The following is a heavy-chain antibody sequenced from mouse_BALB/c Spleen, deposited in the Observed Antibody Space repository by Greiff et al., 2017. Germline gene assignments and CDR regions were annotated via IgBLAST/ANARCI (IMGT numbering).Heavy chain of an antibody. D-gene: IGHD2-3*01. CDR1: GFNIKDTY. CDR3: AKDDGYFDY. CDR2: IDPANGNT. V-gene: IGHV14-3*02. Sequence: EVQLQQSGAELVKPGASVKLSCTASGFNIKDTYMHWVRQRPEQGLEWIGRIDPANGNTKYDPKFQGKATITADTASNTAYLQLSSLTSEDTAVYYSAKDDGYFDYWGQGTTLTVSS. J-gene: IGHJ2*01.